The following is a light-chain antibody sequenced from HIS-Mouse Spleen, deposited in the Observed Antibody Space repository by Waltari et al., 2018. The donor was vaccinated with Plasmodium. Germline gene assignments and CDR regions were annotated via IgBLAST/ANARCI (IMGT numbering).Light chain of an antibody. J-gene: IGLJ3*02. CDR3: YSTDSSGNHRV. CDR1: ALTKKY. CDR2: EDS. Sequence: SYELTQPPSVSVSPGQTARTTCSADALTKKYAYWYQQKSGQAPVLVIYEDSKRPSGIPERFSGSSSGTMATLTISGAQVEDEADYYCYSTDSSGNHRVFGGGTKLTVL. V-gene: IGLV3-10*01.